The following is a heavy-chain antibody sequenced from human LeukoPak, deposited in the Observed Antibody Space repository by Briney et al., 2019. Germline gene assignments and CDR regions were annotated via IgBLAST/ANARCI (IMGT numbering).Heavy chain of an antibody. D-gene: IGHD6-13*01. V-gene: IGHV4-30-2*01. CDR2: IYHSGST. J-gene: IGHJ4*02. Sequence: NASETLSLTCTVSGGSISSGGYYWSWIRQPPGKGLEWIGYIYHSGSTYYNPSLKSRVTISVDRSKNQFSLKLSSVTAADTAVYYCASKAAAGDYWGQGTLVTVSS. CDR3: ASKAAAGDY. CDR1: GGSISSGGYY.